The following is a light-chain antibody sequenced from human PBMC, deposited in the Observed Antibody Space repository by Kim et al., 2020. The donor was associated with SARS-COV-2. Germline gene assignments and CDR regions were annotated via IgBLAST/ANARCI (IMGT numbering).Light chain of an antibody. CDR1: SSDVGSYNL. V-gene: IGLV2-23*02. Sequence: GQSITISCTGTSSDVGSYNLVSWYQQHPGKAPKLMIYEVSKRPSGVSNRFSGSKSGNTAFLTISGLQAEDEADYYCCSYAGSSTLVFGGGTQLTVL. CDR2: EVS. CDR3: CSYAGSSTLV. J-gene: IGLJ2*01.